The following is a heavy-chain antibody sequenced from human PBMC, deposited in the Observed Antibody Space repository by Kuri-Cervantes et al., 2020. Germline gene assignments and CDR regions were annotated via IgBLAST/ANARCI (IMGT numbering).Heavy chain of an antibody. J-gene: IGHJ3*02. Sequence: LXLTCAASGFTLSNYAMNWVRQAPGTGLKWVAVISFDGSNKYYVDSVNGRFIISSDNSKYTVYLQMNILRVEDTAVYYCSRESGYVRAGLANAFDIWGQGTMVTVSS. V-gene: IGHV3-30*14. D-gene: IGHD5-12*01. CDR1: GFTLSNYA. CDR3: SRESGYVRAGLANAFDI. CDR2: ISFDGSNK.